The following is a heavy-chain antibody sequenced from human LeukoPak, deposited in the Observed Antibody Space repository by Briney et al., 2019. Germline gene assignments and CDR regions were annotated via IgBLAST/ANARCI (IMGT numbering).Heavy chain of an antibody. V-gene: IGHV3-23*01. Sequence: GGSLRLSCAASGFTFSSYAMSWVRQAPGKGLEWVSAISGSGGSTYYADSVKGRFTISRDNSKNTLYLQMNSLRAEDTAVYYCAKKGFAADPSPDFFYYWGPGTLVTVSS. CDR1: GFTFSSYA. CDR2: ISGSGGST. D-gene: IGHD3-3*01. J-gene: IGHJ4*01. CDR3: AKKGFAADPSPDFFYY.